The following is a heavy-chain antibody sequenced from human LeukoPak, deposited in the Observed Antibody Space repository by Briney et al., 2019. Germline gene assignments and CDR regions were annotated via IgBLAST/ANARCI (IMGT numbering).Heavy chain of an antibody. V-gene: IGHV3-11*01. CDR2: ISRSSSTI. D-gene: IGHD1-1*01. J-gene: IGHJ5*02. CDR1: GFTFSDYY. CDR3: ARDWYSTYDL. Sequence: KPGGSLRLFCAASGFTFSDYYMSGIRQAAGKGLEWVSDISRSSSTISYTDSVKGRFTISRDNAKNSLYLQMNSLRAEDTAVYFCARDWYSTYDLWGQGTLVTVSS.